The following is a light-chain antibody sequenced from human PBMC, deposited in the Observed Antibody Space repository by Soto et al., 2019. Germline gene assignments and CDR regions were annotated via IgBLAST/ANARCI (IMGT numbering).Light chain of an antibody. CDR3: QQYNSYSGYT. CDR2: DAS. V-gene: IGKV1-5*01. CDR1: QSISSW. Sequence: DIQMTQSPSTLSASVGDRVTITCRASQSISSWLAWYQQKPGKAPKLLIYDASSLESVVPSRFSGSGSGTEFTPTITGLQPDDFATYYCQQYNSYSGYTFGQGTKLEIK. J-gene: IGKJ2*01.